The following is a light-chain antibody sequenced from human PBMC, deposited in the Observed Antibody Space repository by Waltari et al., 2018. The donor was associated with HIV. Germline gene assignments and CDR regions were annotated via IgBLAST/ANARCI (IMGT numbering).Light chain of an antibody. J-gene: IGLJ2*01. CDR2: GEN. CDR1: SLSRYY. V-gene: IGLV3-19*01. CDR3: SSRDSSDDPVV. Sequence: SSELTQDPAVSVALGQTVRITCQGDSLSRYYARWYQQKPGQAPVLVVYGENHRPSGIPDRFSGSSSGNTASLTITGAQAEDEADYYCSSRDSSDDPVVFGGGTNLTVL.